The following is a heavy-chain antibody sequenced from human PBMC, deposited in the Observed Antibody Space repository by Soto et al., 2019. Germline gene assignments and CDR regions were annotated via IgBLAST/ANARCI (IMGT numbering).Heavy chain of an antibody. CDR1: GFTFSSYA. Sequence: GSLRLSCAASGFTFSSYAMHWVRQAPGKGLEWVAVISYDGSNKYYADSVKGRFTISRDNSKNTLYLQMNSLRAEDTAVYYCAKVLYPFDIWGQGTMVTVSS. J-gene: IGHJ3*02. CDR2: ISYDGSNK. V-gene: IGHV3-30-3*01. CDR3: AKVLYPFDI.